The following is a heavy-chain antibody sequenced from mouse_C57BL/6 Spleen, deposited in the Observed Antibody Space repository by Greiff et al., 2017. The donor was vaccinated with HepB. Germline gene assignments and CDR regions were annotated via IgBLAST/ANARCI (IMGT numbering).Heavy chain of an antibody. Sequence: VQLKQSGPVLVKPGASVKMSCKASGYTFTDYYMNWVKQSHGKSLEWIGVINPYNGGTSYNQKFKGKATLTVDMSSSTAYMELNSLTSEDSAVYYCASPYYGSSYGFAYWGQGTLVTVSA. CDR1: GYTFTDYY. J-gene: IGHJ3*01. CDR2: INPYNGGT. CDR3: ASPYYGSSYGFAY. V-gene: IGHV1-19*01. D-gene: IGHD1-1*01.